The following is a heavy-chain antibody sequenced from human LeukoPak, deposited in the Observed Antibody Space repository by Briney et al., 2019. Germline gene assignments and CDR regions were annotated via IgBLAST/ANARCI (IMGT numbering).Heavy chain of an antibody. D-gene: IGHD4-17*01. Sequence: SETLSLTCAVYGGSFSGYYWSWVRQPPGKGLEWIGEIYHSGSTNYNPSLKSRVTISVDKSKNQFSLKLSSVTAADTAVYYCAGNNGDYDPFDYWGQGTLVTVSS. CDR1: GGSFSGYY. V-gene: IGHV4-34*01. J-gene: IGHJ4*02. CDR3: AGNNGDYDPFDY. CDR2: IYHSGST.